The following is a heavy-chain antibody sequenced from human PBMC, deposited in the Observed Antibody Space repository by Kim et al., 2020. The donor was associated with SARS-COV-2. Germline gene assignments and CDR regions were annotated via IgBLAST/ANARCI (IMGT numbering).Heavy chain of an antibody. CDR3: AKPFSGSYFGYDY. CDR1: GLTFNTYG. J-gene: IGHJ4*02. CDR2: ISYDGSNK. D-gene: IGHD1-26*01. Sequence: GGSLRLSCVAYGLTFNTYGMQWARKAPGKGLEWAAAISYDGSNKYYADSVKGRFTMSRDNSKNTLYLQMNSLRIEDTAVYYCAKPFSGSYFGYDYWGQGTLVTVSS. V-gene: IGHV3-30*18.